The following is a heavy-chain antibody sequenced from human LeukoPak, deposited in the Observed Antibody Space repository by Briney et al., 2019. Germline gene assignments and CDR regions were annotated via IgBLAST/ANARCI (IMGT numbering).Heavy chain of an antibody. D-gene: IGHD4-23*01. CDR2: INSDGRST. CDR3: ARDGDTVLTRGYYYYMDV. Sequence: GGSLRLSCVASGFTFSRYWMHWVRQAPGKGLVWVSRINSDGRSTNYADSVKGRFSISRDNARNSLYLQMNSLRAEDTALYYCARDGDTVLTRGYYYYMDVWGKGTTVTVSS. CDR1: GFTFSRYW. J-gene: IGHJ6*03. V-gene: IGHV3-74*01.